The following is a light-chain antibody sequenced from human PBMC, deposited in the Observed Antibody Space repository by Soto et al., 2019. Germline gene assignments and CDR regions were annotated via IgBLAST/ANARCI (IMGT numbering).Light chain of an antibody. Sequence: DIQMTQSPSSLSASVGDRVTITCQASQDISNYLNWYQQKPGKAPKLLIYDASNLETGVPFRFCGSGSGTDFTFTISSLQPEDIATYYCQQYDNLPGTFGQGTKLEIK. J-gene: IGKJ2*02. CDR1: QDISNY. CDR3: QQYDNLPGT. CDR2: DAS. V-gene: IGKV1-33*01.